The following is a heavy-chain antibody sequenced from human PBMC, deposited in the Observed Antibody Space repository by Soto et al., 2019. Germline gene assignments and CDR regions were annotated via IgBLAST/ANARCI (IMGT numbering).Heavy chain of an antibody. J-gene: IGHJ4*02. CDR3: VRDMQLWRLDS. CDR1: GGSINTYNLF. V-gene: IGHV4-39*01. CDR2: VHYSGNA. D-gene: IGHD2-15*01. Sequence: SETLSLTCTVSGGSINTYNLFWAWIRQPPGKGLEWIASVHYSGNAYYNPSLTTRVTISRDTSKNRVSLELRSVTAADTAVYYCVRDMQLWRLDSWGQGTLVTVSS.